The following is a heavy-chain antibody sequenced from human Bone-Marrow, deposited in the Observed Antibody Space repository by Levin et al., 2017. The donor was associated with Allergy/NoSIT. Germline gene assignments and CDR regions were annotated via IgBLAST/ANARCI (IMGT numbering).Heavy chain of an antibody. D-gene: IGHD3/OR15-3a*01. CDR1: GFSLSSRT. V-gene: IGHV3-48*04. Sequence: GGSLRLSCEASGFSLSSRTMNWVRQAPGKGPEWISSISSTSSRKNYADSVKGRFTISRDNAKNSLYLQMNSLRVEDTAFYYCARDLHDKRTGIVDCWGLGTLVSVAS. CDR2: ISSTSSRK. CDR3: ARDLHDKRTGIVDC. J-gene: IGHJ4*02.